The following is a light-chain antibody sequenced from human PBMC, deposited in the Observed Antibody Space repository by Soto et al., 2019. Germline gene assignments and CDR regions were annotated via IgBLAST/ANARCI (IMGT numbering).Light chain of an antibody. CDR3: QSFDSSLSGSGV. CDR2: GYY. J-gene: IGLJ3*02. CDR1: NSNIGAGYD. V-gene: IGLV1-40*01. Sequence: QSVLTQPPSVSGAPGQRVTIACTGNNSNIGAGYDVHWYRLFPGGAPTLLISGYYHRPSGVPDRVSGSKSGTSASLAIIGLQADDEAEYFCQSFDSSLSGSGVFGGGTKVTVL.